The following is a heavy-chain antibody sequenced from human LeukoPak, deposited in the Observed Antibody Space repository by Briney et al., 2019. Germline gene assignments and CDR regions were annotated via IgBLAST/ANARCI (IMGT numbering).Heavy chain of an antibody. Sequence: GGSLRLSCAASGFTFSSYAMSWVRQAPGKGLEWASAISGSGGSTYYADSVKGRFTISRDNSKNTLYLQMNSLRAEDTAVYYCARLAMVRGAAEDRDYWGQGTLVTVSS. D-gene: IGHD3-10*01. CDR3: ARLAMVRGAAEDRDY. V-gene: IGHV3-23*01. J-gene: IGHJ4*02. CDR2: ISGSGGST. CDR1: GFTFSSYA.